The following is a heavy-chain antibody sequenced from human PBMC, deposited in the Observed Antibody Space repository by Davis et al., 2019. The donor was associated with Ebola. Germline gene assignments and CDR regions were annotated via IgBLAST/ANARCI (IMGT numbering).Heavy chain of an antibody. CDR2: ITWNAAST. D-gene: IGHD4-17*01. Sequence: GESLKISCAASGFSFGDYGMSWVRQAPGKGLEWVSGITWNAASTGYADSVKGRFTISRDNAKNSLYLQMNSLGAEDTAVYYCAKAFFTTHPWFDYWGQGILVTVSS. CDR3: AKAFFTTHPWFDY. J-gene: IGHJ4*02. CDR1: GFSFGDYG. V-gene: IGHV3-20*04.